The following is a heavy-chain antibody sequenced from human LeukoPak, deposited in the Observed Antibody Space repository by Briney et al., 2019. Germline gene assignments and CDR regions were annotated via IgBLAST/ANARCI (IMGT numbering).Heavy chain of an antibody. CDR3: AKDLHPWFQTVEVPLDH. D-gene: IGHD4-23*01. CDR1: GFTFSSYG. V-gene: IGHV3-30*19. Sequence: PGGSLRLSCAAAGFTFSSYGMHWVRQAPGKGLEWVAFISYDGSNAHYADSVKGRFTVSRDNSEYTMYMQMNSLRTEDTAIYACAKDLHPWFQTVEVPLDHWGQGTLVTVSS. CDR2: ISYDGSNA. J-gene: IGHJ5*02.